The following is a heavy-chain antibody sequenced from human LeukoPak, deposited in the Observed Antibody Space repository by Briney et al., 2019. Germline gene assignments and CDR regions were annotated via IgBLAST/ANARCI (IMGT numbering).Heavy chain of an antibody. Sequence: GKSLTLSCLASRFTFSHFGMHWVRQAPGKGLEWVAVIWSDATNQYYADSVKGRFTISRDNSRNTVYLQMNSLRVEDTAVYFCAKDAQRGFDYSNSLESWGQGTLVTVSS. CDR2: IWSDATNQ. V-gene: IGHV3-33*06. J-gene: IGHJ4*02. CDR1: RFTFSHFG. CDR3: AKDAQRGFDYSNSLES. D-gene: IGHD4-11*01.